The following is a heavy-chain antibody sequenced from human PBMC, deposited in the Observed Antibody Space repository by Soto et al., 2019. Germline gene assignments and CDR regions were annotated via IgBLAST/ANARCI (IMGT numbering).Heavy chain of an antibody. CDR3: ASGTNGAFFVY. J-gene: IGHJ4*02. V-gene: IGHV3-11*01. CDR1: GFTFSDYY. CDR2: ISSRSSTI. Sequence: QVQLVESGGGLVKPGGSLRLSCAASGFTFSDYYMSWIRQAPGNGLEWVSYISSRSSTIFYADSVKGRVTISRDNVKNSLYLEMNSLRAEDTAVYYCASGTNGAFFVYWGQGILVTVSS. D-gene: IGHD2-8*01.